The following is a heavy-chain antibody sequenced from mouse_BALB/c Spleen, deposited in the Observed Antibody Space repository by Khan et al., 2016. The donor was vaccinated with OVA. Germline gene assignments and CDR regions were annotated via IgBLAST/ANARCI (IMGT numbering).Heavy chain of an antibody. CDR1: GYSFTGYF. D-gene: IGHD1-1*01. CDR3: ARKNGSDFDY. J-gene: IGHJ2*01. V-gene: IGHV1-20*02. Sequence: EVELVESGPELVKPGASVKISCKASGYSFTGYFMNWVMQSHGKSLEWIGRINPHIGGTLYNQKFKGKATLTVDESSRTVHMELRSLASEDSAVYYCARKNGSDFDYWGQGTTLTVSS. CDR2: INPHIGGT.